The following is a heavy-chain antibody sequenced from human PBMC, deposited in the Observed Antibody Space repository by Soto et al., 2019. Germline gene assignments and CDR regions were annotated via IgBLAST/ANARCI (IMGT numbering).Heavy chain of an antibody. CDR2: IYDSGST. D-gene: IGHD2-8*01. CDR1: GGSINNHY. CDR3: ASEIMLLRNDWYFDL. V-gene: IGHV4-59*08. Sequence: PSETLSLTCTVSGGSINNHYWSWIRQPPGKGMEWIGYIYDSGSTNYNPSLKSRLTISVDTSKNQFSLRLSSVTAADTAVYYCASEIMLLRNDWYFDLWGRGTLVTVSS. J-gene: IGHJ2*01.